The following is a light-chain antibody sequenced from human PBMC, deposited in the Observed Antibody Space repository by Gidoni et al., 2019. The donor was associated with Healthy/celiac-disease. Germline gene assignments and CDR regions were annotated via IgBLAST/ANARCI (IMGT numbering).Light chain of an antibody. V-gene: IGKV4-1*01. CDR2: RAS. J-gene: IGKJ2*01. CDR1: QSVLYSSNNKNY. CDR3: QQYYSTPPT. Sequence: DIVMTQSPDSLAVSLGERATINCKSSQSVLYSSNNKNYLAWYPQKPGQPPKLLIYRASNRESGVPDRCSGSGSGTDVTLSISSLQAEDVAVYYCQQYYSTPPTFGQGTKLEIK.